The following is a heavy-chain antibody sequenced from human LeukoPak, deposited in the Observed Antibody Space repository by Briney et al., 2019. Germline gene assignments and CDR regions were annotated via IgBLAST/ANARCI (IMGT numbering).Heavy chain of an antibody. CDR3: AKVLDYCDGGTCYNSGMDS. CDR1: GFIFSSYG. V-gene: IGHV3-64D*08. Sequence: GGSLRLSCAASGFIFSSYGMHWVRQAPGKGLEFVSVISSDGVYTYYAYSVKGRFTISRDNSKNTVYLQMSSLGADDTAVYYCAKVLDYCDGGTCYNSGMDSWGQGTLVTVSS. J-gene: IGHJ4*02. CDR2: ISSDGVYT. D-gene: IGHD2-15*01.